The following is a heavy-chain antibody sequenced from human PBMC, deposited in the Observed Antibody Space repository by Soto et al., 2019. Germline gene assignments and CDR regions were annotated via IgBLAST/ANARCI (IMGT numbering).Heavy chain of an antibody. J-gene: IGHJ4*02. V-gene: IGHV1-18*01. D-gene: IGHD2-15*01. CDR1: GYTFSSYG. Sequence: ASVKVYCKTSGYTFSSYGINWLRQSPGQGLEWMGLSSPYNGNPNYAQKFQGRVTVTTDTSTSTAYMELRSLSSDDTAVYFCARAGCSGGRCYSVYWGQRIQLTVSS. CDR2: SSPYNGNP. CDR3: ARAGCSGGRCYSVY.